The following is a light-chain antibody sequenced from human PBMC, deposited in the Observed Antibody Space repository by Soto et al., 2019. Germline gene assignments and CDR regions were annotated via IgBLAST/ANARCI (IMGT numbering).Light chain of an antibody. CDR1: QSVSSSY. CDR2: GES. Sequence: ESVFTRCPGTMSLSPGERATLSCSASQSVSSSYLAWYQQKPGQAPRLLIYGESSRATGIPDRFSGSGSGTDFTLTISRLEPEDFAVYYCQQYGSSHRITFGQGTRLEIK. V-gene: IGKV3-20*01. CDR3: QQYGSSHRIT. J-gene: IGKJ5*01.